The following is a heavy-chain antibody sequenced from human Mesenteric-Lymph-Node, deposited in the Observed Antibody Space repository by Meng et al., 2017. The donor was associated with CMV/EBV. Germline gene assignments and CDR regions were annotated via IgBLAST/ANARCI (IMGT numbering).Heavy chain of an antibody. Sequence: GGSLRLSCAASGFTFSSYTMNWVRQAPGKGLEWVSYIGSNSGSTNYAASVRGRFTVSRDYAKNSLYLQMNSLRAEDTAVYYCARGLRYCSSTSCYPDAFDIWGQGTMVTVSS. CDR2: IGSNSGST. D-gene: IGHD2-2*01. CDR1: GFTFSSYT. CDR3: ARGLRYCSSTSCYPDAFDI. V-gene: IGHV3-48*04. J-gene: IGHJ3*02.